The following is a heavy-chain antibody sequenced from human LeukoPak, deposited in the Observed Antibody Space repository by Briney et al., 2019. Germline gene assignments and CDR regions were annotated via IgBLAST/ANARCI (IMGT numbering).Heavy chain of an antibody. J-gene: IGHJ4*02. CDR2: IYTSGTT. CDR3: ARLSTVTTSFDY. CDR1: GGSISSYY. D-gene: IGHD4-17*01. V-gene: IGHV4-4*07. Sequence: SETLSLTCTVSGGSISSYYWSWIRQPAGRGLEWIGRIYTSGTTHYNPSPKSRVTMSVDTSKNQFSLKLSSVTAADTAVYYCARLSTVTTSFDYWGQGTLVTVSS.